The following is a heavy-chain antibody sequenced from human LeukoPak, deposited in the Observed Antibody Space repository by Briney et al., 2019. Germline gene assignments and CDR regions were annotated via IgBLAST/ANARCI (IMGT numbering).Heavy chain of an antibody. CDR2: IYHSGST. CDR1: GGSISSGGYY. CDR3: ARAVSSGWYVDY. Sequence: QSSQTLSLTCTVSGGSISSGGYYWSWIRQHPGKGLEWIGYIYHSGSTYYNPSLKSRVTISVDTSKNQFSLKLSSVTAADTAVYYCARAVSSGWYVDYWGQGTLVTVSS. D-gene: IGHD6-19*01. J-gene: IGHJ4*02. V-gene: IGHV4-31*03.